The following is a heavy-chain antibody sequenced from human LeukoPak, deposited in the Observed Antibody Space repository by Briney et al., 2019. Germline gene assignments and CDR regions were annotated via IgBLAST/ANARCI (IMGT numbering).Heavy chain of an antibody. CDR3: ARGLTMVRAKYYFDY. CDR1: GGSISSYY. V-gene: IGHV4-4*07. CDR2: IYTSGST. J-gene: IGHJ4*02. D-gene: IGHD3-10*01. Sequence: SETLSLTCTVSGGSISSYYWSWIRQPAGKGLEWIGRIYTSGSTNYNPSLKSRVTISVDTSKNQFSLKLSSVTAADTAVYYCARGLTMVRAKYYFDYWGQGTLVTVSS.